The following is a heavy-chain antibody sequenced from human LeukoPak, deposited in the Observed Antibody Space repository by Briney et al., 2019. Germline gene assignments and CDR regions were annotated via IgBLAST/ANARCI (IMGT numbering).Heavy chain of an antibody. D-gene: IGHD2-21*02. CDR3: AKSYLIVVVTMLAFDI. J-gene: IGHJ3*02. Sequence: PGGSLRLSCAASGFTFSSYEMNWVRQAPGKGLEWVSAISGSGGSTYYADSVKGRFTISRDNSKNTLYLQMNSLRAEDTAVYYCAKSYLIVVVTMLAFDIWGQGTMVTVSS. CDR2: ISGSGGST. CDR1: GFTFSSYE. V-gene: IGHV3-23*01.